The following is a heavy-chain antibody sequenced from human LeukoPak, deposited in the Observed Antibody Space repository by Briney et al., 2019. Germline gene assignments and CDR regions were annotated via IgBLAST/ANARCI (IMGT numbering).Heavy chain of an antibody. Sequence: SETLSLTCTVSGGSISSHYWSWIRQPPGKGLEWIGYIYYSGSTNYNPSLKSRVTISVDTSKNQFSLKLSSVTAADTAVYYRARDRGNDYWGQGTLVTVSS. V-gene: IGHV4-59*11. CDR3: ARDRGNDY. CDR2: IYYSGST. CDR1: GGSISSHY. J-gene: IGHJ4*02. D-gene: IGHD3-10*01.